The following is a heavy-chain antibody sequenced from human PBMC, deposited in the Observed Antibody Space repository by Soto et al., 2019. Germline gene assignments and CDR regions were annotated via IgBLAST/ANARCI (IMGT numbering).Heavy chain of an antibody. Sequence: QAQLVESGGGVVQPGRSLRLSCAVSGFTFSTFGMHWVRQAPGKELEWVAVISSDGSIKYYVDSVKGRFTISRDNSKNTLYLQMDSLRAEDTAVYYCAKDRPYIGSYWGQGTLVTVSS. CDR3: AKDRPYIGSY. CDR2: ISSDGSIK. J-gene: IGHJ4*02. D-gene: IGHD1-26*01. V-gene: IGHV3-30*18. CDR1: GFTFSTFG.